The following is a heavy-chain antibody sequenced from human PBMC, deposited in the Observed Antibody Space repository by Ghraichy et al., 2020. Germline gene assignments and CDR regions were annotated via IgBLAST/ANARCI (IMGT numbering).Heavy chain of an antibody. D-gene: IGHD2-15*01. V-gene: IGHV4-34*01. Sequence: SETLSLTCAVYGGSFSGYYWSWIRQPPGKGLEWIGEINHSGSTNYNPSLKSRVTISVDTSKNQFSLKLSSVTAADTAVYYCARRCSGGSCYWFDYWGQGTLVTVSS. CDR3: ARRCSGGSCYWFDY. CDR1: GGSFSGYY. CDR2: INHSGST. J-gene: IGHJ4*02.